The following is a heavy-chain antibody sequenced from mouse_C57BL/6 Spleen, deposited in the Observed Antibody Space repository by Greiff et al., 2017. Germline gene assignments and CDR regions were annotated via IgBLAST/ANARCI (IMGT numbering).Heavy chain of an antibody. Sequence: QVQLQQPGAELVRPGTSVKLSCKASGYTFTSYWMHWVKQRPGQGLEWIGVIDPSDSYTNYNQKFKGKATLTVDTSSSTAYMQLSSLTSEDSAVYYCARRGSSDYYAMDYWGQRTSVTVSS. D-gene: IGHD1-1*01. CDR3: ARRGSSDYYAMDY. J-gene: IGHJ4*01. CDR1: GYTFTSYW. V-gene: IGHV1-59*01. CDR2: IDPSDSYT.